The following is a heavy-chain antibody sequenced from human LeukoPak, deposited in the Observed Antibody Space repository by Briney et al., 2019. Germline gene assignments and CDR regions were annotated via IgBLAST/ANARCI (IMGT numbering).Heavy chain of an antibody. CDR1: GFTFSSYS. D-gene: IGHD3-3*01. J-gene: IGHJ4*02. V-gene: IGHV3-48*01. CDR2: ISSSSSTI. Sequence: GGSLRLSCAASGFTFSSYSMNWVRQAPGKGLEWVSYISSSSSTIYYADSVKGRFTISRDNAKSSLYLQMNSLRAEDTAVYYCARDGYDFWSGYHFDYWGQGTLVTVSS. CDR3: ARDGYDFWSGYHFDY.